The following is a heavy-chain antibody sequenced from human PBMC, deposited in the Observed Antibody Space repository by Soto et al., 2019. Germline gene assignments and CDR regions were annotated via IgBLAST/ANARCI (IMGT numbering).Heavy chain of an antibody. CDR2: ISGSGGST. J-gene: IGHJ6*02. CDR3: AWDILTGYAIYYYYGMDV. Sequence: GSLRLSCAASGFTFSSYAMSWVRQAPGKGLEWVSAISGSGGSTYYADSVKGRFTISRDNSKNTLYLQMNSLRAEDTAVYYCAWDILTGYAIYYYYGMDVWGQGTTVTVSS. V-gene: IGHV3-23*01. D-gene: IGHD3-9*01. CDR1: GFTFSSYA.